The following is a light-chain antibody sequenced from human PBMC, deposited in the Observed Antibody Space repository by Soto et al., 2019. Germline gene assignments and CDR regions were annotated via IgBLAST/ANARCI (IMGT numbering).Light chain of an antibody. V-gene: IGLV1-40*01. CDR3: QSYDSSLVVVV. Sequence: QSVLTQPPSVSGAPGQRVTISCTGSSSNIGAGYDVHWYQQLPGTAPKLLIYGNSNRPSGVPDRFSGSKSGTSASLAITGLQAEDEADYYCQSYDSSLVVVVFGGGTKLTV. J-gene: IGLJ2*01. CDR2: GNS. CDR1: SSNIGAGYD.